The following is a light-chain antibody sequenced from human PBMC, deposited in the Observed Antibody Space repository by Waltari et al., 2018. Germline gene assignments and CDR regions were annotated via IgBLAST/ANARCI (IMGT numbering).Light chain of an antibody. J-gene: IGLJ3*02. Sequence: QSVLTQPPSASGTPGQRVTISCSGSSSNIGSNYVYWYQQLPGTAPNLLIYRSNQRPSGVPDRLSGSKSGTSAALAISGLRSEDEADDYCAAWDDSLSAWVFGGGTKLTVL. CDR2: RSN. CDR3: AAWDDSLSAWV. V-gene: IGLV1-47*01. CDR1: SSNIGSNY.